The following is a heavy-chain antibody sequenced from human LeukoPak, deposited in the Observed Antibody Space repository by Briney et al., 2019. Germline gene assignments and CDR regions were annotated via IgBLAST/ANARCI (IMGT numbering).Heavy chain of an antibody. CDR3: ARDRVTIFGVVTPYYYYGMDV. J-gene: IGHJ6*02. V-gene: IGHV1-69*13. Sequence: SVKVSCKASGGTFSSYAISWVRQAPGQGLEWMGGIIPIFGTANYAQKFQGRVTVTADESTSTAYMELSSLRSEDTAVYYCARDRVTIFGVVTPYYYYGMDVWGQGTTVTVSS. CDR1: GGTFSSYA. D-gene: IGHD3-3*01. CDR2: IIPIFGTA.